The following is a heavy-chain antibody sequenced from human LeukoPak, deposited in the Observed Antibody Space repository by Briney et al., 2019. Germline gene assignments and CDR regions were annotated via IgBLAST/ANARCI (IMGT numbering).Heavy chain of an antibody. D-gene: IGHD1-26*01. CDR3: ASSESYRFDY. Sequence: GGSLRLSCAASGFTFSGYSMNWVRQAPGKGLEWVSHITASGTAMFYADSVKGRFTISRDNAKNSLYLQMNSLRDEDTAVYYCASSESYRFDYWGQGTLVTVSS. CDR1: GFTFSGYS. CDR2: ITASGTAM. J-gene: IGHJ4*02. V-gene: IGHV3-48*02.